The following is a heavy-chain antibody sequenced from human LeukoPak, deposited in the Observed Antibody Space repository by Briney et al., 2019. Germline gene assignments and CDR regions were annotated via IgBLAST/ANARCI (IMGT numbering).Heavy chain of an antibody. V-gene: IGHV1-46*01. CDR3: ARDRSSSWYQPDYYFDY. D-gene: IGHD6-13*01. Sequence: GASVKVSCKASGYTFTSYYMHWVRQAPGQGLEWMGIINPSGGSTSYVQKFQGRVTMTRDTSTSTVYMELSSLRSEDTAVYYCARDRSSSWYQPDYYFDYWGQGTLVTVSS. CDR1: GYTFTSYY. J-gene: IGHJ4*02. CDR2: INPSGGST.